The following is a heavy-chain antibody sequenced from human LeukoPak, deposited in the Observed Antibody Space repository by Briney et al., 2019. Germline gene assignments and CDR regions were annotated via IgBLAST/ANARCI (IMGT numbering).Heavy chain of an antibody. CDR1: GGSISSSSYF. V-gene: IGHV4-39*07. J-gene: IGHJ6*03. CDR3: ARLGDAFFYYMDV. CDR2: IHFGGNT. Sequence: QASETLSLTCTVSGGSISSSSYFWGWIRQPTGKGLEWIGSIHFGGNTHYSPSLESRVTISVDTSKNQFSLKVTSVTAADTGVYYYARLGDAFFYYMDVWGKGTSVTVSS. D-gene: IGHD3-16*01.